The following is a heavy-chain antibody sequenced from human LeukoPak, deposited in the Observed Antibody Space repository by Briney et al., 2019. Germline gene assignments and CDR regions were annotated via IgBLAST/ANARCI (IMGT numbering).Heavy chain of an antibody. Sequence: GGSLRLSCAASGFTFSSYAMSWVRQAPGKGLEWVSAISGSGGSTCYAGSVKGRFTISRDNSKNTLYLQMNSLRAEDTAVYYCAKDYKQQSLFDCWGQGTLVTVSS. V-gene: IGHV3-23*01. CDR3: AKDYKQQSLFDC. D-gene: IGHD6-13*01. J-gene: IGHJ4*02. CDR1: GFTFSSYA. CDR2: ISGSGGST.